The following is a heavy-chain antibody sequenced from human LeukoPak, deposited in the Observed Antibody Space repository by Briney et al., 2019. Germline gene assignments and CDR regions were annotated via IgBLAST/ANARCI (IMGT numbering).Heavy chain of an antibody. D-gene: IGHD3-9*01. V-gene: IGHV3-23*01. CDR2: IRYNIENT. CDR1: GFTFSNYA. Sequence: GGSLRLSCAASGFTFSNYAMGWVRQAPGKGPEWVSSIRYNIENTHYADAVQGRFTISRDNSKNKLYLQMNSLRAEDTARYYCAKASTRDTGYYFDSWGQGTLVYVSS. J-gene: IGHJ4*02. CDR3: AKASTRDTGYYFDS.